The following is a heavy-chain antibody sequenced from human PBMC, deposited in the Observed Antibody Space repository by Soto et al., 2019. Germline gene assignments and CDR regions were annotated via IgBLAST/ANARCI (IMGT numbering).Heavy chain of an antibody. CDR2: MNPNSGNT. V-gene: IGHV1-8*01. Sequence: QVQLVQSGAEVKKPGASVKVSCKASGYTFTSYDIKWVRQATGQGLEWMGWMNPNSGNTGYAQKFQGRVTMTRNTSISTAYMEQSSLRSEDLAVYYCARYMFNPYDAFAIWGQGTMVTVSS. CDR3: ARYMFNPYDAFAI. D-gene: IGHD3-10*02. CDR1: GYTFTSYD. J-gene: IGHJ3*02.